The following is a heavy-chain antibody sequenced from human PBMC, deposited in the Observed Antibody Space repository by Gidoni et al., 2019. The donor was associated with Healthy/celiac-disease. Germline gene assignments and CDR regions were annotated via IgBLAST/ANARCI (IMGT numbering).Heavy chain of an antibody. V-gene: IGHV3-21*01. CDR2: ISSSSSYI. CDR1: GFTFSSYS. D-gene: IGHD3-3*01. Sequence: EVQLVESGGGLVKPGGSLRLSCAASGFTFSSYSMNWVRQAPGKGLGWVSSISSSSSYIYYADSVKGRFTISRDNAKNSLYLQMNSLRAEDTAVYYCAVNDFWSGYYSWFDPWGQGTLVTVSS. J-gene: IGHJ5*02. CDR3: AVNDFWSGYYSWFDP.